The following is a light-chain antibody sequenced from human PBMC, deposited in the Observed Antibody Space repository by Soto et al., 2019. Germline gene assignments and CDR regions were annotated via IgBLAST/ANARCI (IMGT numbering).Light chain of an antibody. V-gene: IGKV3-20*01. J-gene: IGKJ3*01. CDR2: GAS. CDR1: QSVSSSY. Sequence: EIVLTQSPGTLSLSPGERATLSCRASQSVSSSYLAWYQQKPGQAPRLPIYGASSRATGIPDRFSGSGSGTDFTLTISRLEPEDFAVYYCQQYGSSRGTFGPGTKVDIK. CDR3: QQYGSSRGT.